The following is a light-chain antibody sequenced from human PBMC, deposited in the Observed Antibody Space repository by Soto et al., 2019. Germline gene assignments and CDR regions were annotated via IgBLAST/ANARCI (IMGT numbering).Light chain of an antibody. V-gene: IGKV3-11*01. J-gene: IGKJ4*01. Sequence: EIVLTQSPATLSMSPGERATLSCRASQSVSTYLAWYQQKPGQAPGLLIFDASNRASGIPSRFSGSGSGTNFTLTISRLEPEDFAVYFCQQRSHWPPLTFGGGTKVEIK. CDR3: QQRSHWPPLT. CDR2: DAS. CDR1: QSVSTY.